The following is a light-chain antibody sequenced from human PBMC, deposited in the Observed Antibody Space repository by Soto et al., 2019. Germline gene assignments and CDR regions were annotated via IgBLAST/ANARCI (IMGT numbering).Light chain of an antibody. CDR2: GAS. Sequence: IVMTQSPATLSVSPGERVTLSCRASESLSTYLAWYQQKPGQAPRLLIYGASTKATGIPARCSGRGSATDFTLTISSLQSEEVAVYYCQSYNDWPFTLGQGTKLEI. CDR3: QSYNDWPFT. CDR1: ESLSTY. J-gene: IGKJ2*01. V-gene: IGKV3-15*01.